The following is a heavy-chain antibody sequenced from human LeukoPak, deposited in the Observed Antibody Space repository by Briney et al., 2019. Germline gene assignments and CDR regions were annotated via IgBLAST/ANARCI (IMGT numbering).Heavy chain of an antibody. J-gene: IGHJ4*02. CDR1: GFTFSTYS. CDR2: ISSSSGYI. D-gene: IGHD5-12*01. CDR3: ARGRGYLDY. Sequence: GGSLRLSCAASGFTFSTYSMNWVRQAPGKGLEWVSSISSSSGYIYYADSVKGRFTISRDNAKNSLYLQMNSLRAEDTAVYYCARGRGYLDYWGQGTLVTVSS. V-gene: IGHV3-21*01.